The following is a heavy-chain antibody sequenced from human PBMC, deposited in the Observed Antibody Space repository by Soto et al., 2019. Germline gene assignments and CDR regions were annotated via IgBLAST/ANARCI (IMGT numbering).Heavy chain of an antibody. J-gene: IGHJ6*02. Sequence: GESLKISCKGSGYSFSIYWIGWVRQMPGKGLEWMGIIYPGDSDTRYSPSFQGQVTISADKSISTAYLQWSSLKASDTAMYYCASRGTTVTNLYYYYGMDVWGQGTTVTVSS. CDR2: IYPGDSDT. CDR3: ASRGTTVTNLYYYYGMDV. D-gene: IGHD4-4*01. CDR1: GYSFSIYW. V-gene: IGHV5-51*01.